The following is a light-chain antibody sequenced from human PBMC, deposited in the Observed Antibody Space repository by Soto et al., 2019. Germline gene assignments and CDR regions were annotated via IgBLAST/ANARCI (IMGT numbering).Light chain of an antibody. CDR1: QSISSSY. V-gene: IGKV3-20*01. CDR2: AAS. Sequence: EIVLTQSPGTLSLSPGERVTLSCRASQSISSSYLAWYQQKPGQAPRLLIYAASSRATGIPDRFSGSGSGTDFTLTISRLEPEDFAVYYCQQYGSSSYTFGQGTQLEIK. J-gene: IGKJ2*01. CDR3: QQYGSSSYT.